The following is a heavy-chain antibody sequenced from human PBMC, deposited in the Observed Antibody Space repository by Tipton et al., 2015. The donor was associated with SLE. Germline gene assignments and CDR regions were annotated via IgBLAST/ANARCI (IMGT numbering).Heavy chain of an antibody. Sequence: TLSLTCSVSGDSIRDYYWSWIRQPPGKGLEWIGYSHYSGSTSYNPSLKSRVTISVDTSKNQFYLRLTSVTAADTAVYYCARGGAFWSGPTSYYYFFYYMDVWCKGTTVTVSS. CDR3: ARGGAFWSGPTSYYYFFYYMDV. D-gene: IGHD3-3*01. CDR2: SHYSGST. CDR1: GDSIRDYY. J-gene: IGHJ6*03. V-gene: IGHV4-59*12.